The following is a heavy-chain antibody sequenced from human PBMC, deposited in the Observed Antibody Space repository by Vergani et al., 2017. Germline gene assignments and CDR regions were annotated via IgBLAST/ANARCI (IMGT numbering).Heavy chain of an antibody. CDR2: IYSGGST. CDR1: GFTFSSYS. CDR3: ARGYPGDY. J-gene: IGHJ4*02. D-gene: IGHD1-1*01. Sequence: EVQLVESGGGLVKPGGSLRLSCAASGFTFSSYSMNWVRQAPGKGLEWVSVIYSGGSTYYADSVKGRFTISRHNSKNTLYLQMNSLRAEDTAVYYCARGYPGDYWGQGTLVTVSS. V-gene: IGHV3-53*04.